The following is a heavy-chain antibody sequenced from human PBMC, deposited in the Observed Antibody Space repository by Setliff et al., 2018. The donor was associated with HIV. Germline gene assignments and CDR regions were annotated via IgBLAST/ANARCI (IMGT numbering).Heavy chain of an antibody. V-gene: IGHV1-18*01. CDR2: ISVYNGNT. D-gene: IGHD2-8*01. Sequence: ASVKVSCKTSGYTFSDYGITWVRQAPGQGLEWMGWISVYNGNTNYAQKFQGRLSMNTASSTSTANMLLRSLRYDDTAVYYCARTPRIMVTLKGEYYYYYMDVWGKGTTVTVSS. J-gene: IGHJ6*03. CDR1: GYTFSDYG. CDR3: ARTPRIMVTLKGEYYYYYMDV.